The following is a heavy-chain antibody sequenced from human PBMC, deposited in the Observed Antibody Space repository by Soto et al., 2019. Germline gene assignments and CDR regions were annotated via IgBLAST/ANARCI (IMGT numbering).Heavy chain of an antibody. CDR3: AMSAARNYYYYYMDV. Sequence: PGGSLRLSCAASGFTFSSYGMHWVRQAPGKGLEWVAVISYDGSNKYYADSVKGRFTISRDNSKNTLYLQMNSLRAEDTAVYYCAMSAARNYYYYYMDVWGKGTTVTVSS. V-gene: IGHV3-30*03. CDR1: GFTFSSYG. D-gene: IGHD2-2*01. J-gene: IGHJ6*03. CDR2: ISYDGSNK.